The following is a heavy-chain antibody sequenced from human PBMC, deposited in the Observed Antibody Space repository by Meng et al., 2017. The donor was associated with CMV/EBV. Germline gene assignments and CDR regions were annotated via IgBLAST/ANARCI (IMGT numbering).Heavy chain of an antibody. CDR2: IKQDGSEK. J-gene: IGHJ3*02. Sequence: GESLKIACAASGFTFSSYWRSWVRQAPGKGLEWVANIKQDGSEKYYVDSVKGRFTISRDNAKNSLYLQMNSLRAEDTAVYYCARLFTDAFDIWGQGTMVTVSS. V-gene: IGHV3-7*01. D-gene: IGHD3-10*01. CDR3: ARLFTDAFDI. CDR1: GFTFSSYW.